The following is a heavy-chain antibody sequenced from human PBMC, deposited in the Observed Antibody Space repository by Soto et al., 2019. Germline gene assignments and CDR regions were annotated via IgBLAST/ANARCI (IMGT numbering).Heavy chain of an antibody. CDR2: IYWDDDT. CDR1: GFSFSTTVKA. J-gene: IGHJ3*01. CDR3: AHRRKEATSAFVF. Sequence: KESGPTLVKPTPTLTLTCTVSGFSFSTTVKAVGWIRQPPGKALEWLALIYWDDDTRDSPYLNTTLTIPKDTSKNQVVLTMPHMDPVDTATSYCAHRRKEATSAFVFWLKGTMVTVSS. V-gene: IGHV2-5*02.